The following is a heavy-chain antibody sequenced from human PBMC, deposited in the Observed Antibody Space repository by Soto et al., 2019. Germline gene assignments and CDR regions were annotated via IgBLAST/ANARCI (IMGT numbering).Heavy chain of an antibody. CDR3: AREWTDYSSRWSFFDY. V-gene: IGHV4-31*03. CDR2: IYYSGST. CDR1: GGSISSGGYY. D-gene: IGHD2-15*01. Sequence: QVQLQESGPGLVKPSQTLSLTCTVSGGSISSGGYYWSWIRQHPGKGLEWIGYIYYSGSTYYNPSLKSRVTISVDTSKNQFSLKLSSVTAADTAVYYCAREWTDYSSRWSFFDYWGQGTLVTVSS. J-gene: IGHJ4*02.